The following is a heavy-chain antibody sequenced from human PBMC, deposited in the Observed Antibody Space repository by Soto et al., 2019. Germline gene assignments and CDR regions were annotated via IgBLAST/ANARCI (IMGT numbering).Heavy chain of an antibody. CDR2: IYHSGSA. J-gene: IGHJ4*02. CDR1: GDSISSGGYS. CDR3: ARGATAGTGLFDH. Sequence: QLQLQESGSGLVKASQTLSLTCAVSGDSISSGGYSWSWIRQPPGKGLEWIGYIYHSGSAHYNPSLKSRVTISVDRSKNQFSLGLSSVTAADTAVYYCARGATAGTGLFDHWGQGTLVTVSS. V-gene: IGHV4-30-2*01. D-gene: IGHD6-13*01.